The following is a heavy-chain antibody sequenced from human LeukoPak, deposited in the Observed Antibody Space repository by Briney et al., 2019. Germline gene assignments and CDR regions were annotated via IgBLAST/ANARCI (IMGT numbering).Heavy chain of an antibody. CDR2: IYYSGST. CDR3: ARVPAAILGYYYYGMDV. Sequence: SETLSLTCTVSGGSISSYYWSWIRQPPGKGLEWIVYIYYSGSTNYNPSLKSRVTISVDTSKNQFSLKLSSVTAADTAVYYCARVPAAILGYYYYGMDVWGQGTTVTVSS. J-gene: IGHJ6*02. CDR1: GGSISSYY. V-gene: IGHV4-59*08. D-gene: IGHD2-2*02.